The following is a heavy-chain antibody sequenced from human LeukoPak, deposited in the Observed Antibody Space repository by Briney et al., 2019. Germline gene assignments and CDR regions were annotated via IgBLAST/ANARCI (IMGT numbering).Heavy chain of an antibody. J-gene: IGHJ6*02. CDR2: LSHDGSNK. CDR3: ARERGDSSGYYRLHYYYYGMDV. Sequence: GGSLRLSCAASKFTSSNYAMHWVRQAPGKGLEWVAVLSHDGSNKYYADSVKGRFTISRDNSKNTLYLQMNSLRAEDTAVYYCARERGDSSGYYRLHYYYYGMDVWGQGTTVTVSS. CDR1: KFTSSNYA. D-gene: IGHD3-22*01. V-gene: IGHV3-30-3*01.